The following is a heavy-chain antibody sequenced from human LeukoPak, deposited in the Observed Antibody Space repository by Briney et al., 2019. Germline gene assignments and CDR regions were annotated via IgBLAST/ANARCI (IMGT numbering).Heavy chain of an antibody. D-gene: IGHD3-22*01. CDR2: ISSSGGST. J-gene: IGHJ4*02. CDR1: GFTFSSYA. Sequence: GGSLRLSCAASGFTFSSYAMSWVRQAPGKGLEWVSAISSSGGSTYYADSVKGRFTISRDNSKNTLYLQMNSLRAEDTAVYYCAKGHYDSSGYYRYYFDYWGQGTLVTVSS. V-gene: IGHV3-23*01. CDR3: AKGHYDSSGYYRYYFDY.